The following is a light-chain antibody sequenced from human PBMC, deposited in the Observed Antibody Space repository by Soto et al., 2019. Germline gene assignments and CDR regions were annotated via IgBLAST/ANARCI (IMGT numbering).Light chain of an antibody. V-gene: IGLV2-14*01. CDR1: SSDLGGLNY. J-gene: IGLJ3*02. CDR2: KVD. CDR3: SSYTTVPSPQWV. Sequence: QSALTQPASVSGSPGQSITIPCSGRSSDLGGLNYVSWYQQHPGKVPKLIIYKVDNRPSGISDRFSASKSGNTASLIISGLQAEDEAHYYCSSYTTVPSPQWVFAGGTKLTVL.